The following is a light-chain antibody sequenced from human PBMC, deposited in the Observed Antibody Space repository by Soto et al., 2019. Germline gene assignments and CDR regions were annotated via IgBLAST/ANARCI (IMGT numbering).Light chain of an antibody. CDR2: EVS. CDR3: SSYISNSTPL. Sequence: QSVLTQPASVSGSPGQSITISCTGTNSDVGAYNYVSWYQHHPGKAPKLIIYEVSNRPSGVSNRFSGSKSGNTDSLTISGLQAEDEADYYCSSYISNSTPLFGGGTKLTVL. J-gene: IGLJ3*02. CDR1: NSDVGAYNY. V-gene: IGLV2-14*01.